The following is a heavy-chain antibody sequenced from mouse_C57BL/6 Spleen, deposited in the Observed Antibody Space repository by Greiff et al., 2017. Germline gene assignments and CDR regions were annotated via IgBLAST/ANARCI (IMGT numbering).Heavy chain of an antibody. CDR2: ICSGGST. Sequence: VQLQQSGPGLVQPSQCLYITCTVSGFSLTSYGVHWVRQSPGKGLEWLGAICSGGSTDYNAAFISSLSTSTDNSNSQVFFIMNSLKADDTAIYYCARKSYGGSYFAYWGEGATPTVAS. CDR1: GFSLTSYG. CDR3: ARKSYGGSYFAY. D-gene: IGHD1-1*01. V-gene: IGHV2-2*01. J-gene: IGHJ2*01.